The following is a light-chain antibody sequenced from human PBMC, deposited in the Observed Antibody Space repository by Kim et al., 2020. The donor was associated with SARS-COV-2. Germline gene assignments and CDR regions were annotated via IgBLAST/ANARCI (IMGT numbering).Light chain of an antibody. V-gene: IGLV3-21*04. CDR2: YDT. J-gene: IGLJ2*01. CDR3: QVWDGPSDHAV. CDR1: DIGTKF. Sequence: PGEAARISWEGDDIGTKFVHWYRQRPGQAPLLVTYYDTHRPAGIPARFSGSNSRNTATLTIREVEAGDEGDYFCQVWDGPSDHAVFGGGTQLTVL.